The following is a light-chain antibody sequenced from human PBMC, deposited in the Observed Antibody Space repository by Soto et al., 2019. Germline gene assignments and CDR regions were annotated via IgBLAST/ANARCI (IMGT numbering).Light chain of an antibody. CDR2: DVN. CDR3: CSYAGSMLYV. Sequence: QSALTQPRSVSGSPGQSASISCTGTSSDFGGFNYVSWYQQHPGKDPQLIIYDVNKRPSGVPDRFSGSKSGNTASLTISGLRTEDEAYYFCCSYAGSMLYVFGSGTKVTVL. CDR1: SSDFGGFNY. J-gene: IGLJ1*01. V-gene: IGLV2-11*01.